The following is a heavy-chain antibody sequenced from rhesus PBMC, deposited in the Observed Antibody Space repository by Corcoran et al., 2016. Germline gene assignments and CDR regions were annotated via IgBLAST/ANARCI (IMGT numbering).Heavy chain of an antibody. CDR3: ARHFYNSGYFPIDDAFDF. Sequence: QVQLQESGPGLVKPSETLSLTCTVSGASITSNNWWSWIRQPTGKGLEWIGNVGGSTGRTYYNPSRNSRVTISKYTSKNQFSLKCSSVTAADTAMYYCARHFYNSGYFPIDDAFDFWGQGLRVIVSS. V-gene: IGHV4-65*02. CDR1: GASITSNNW. CDR2: VGGSTGRT. D-gene: IGHD3-28*01. J-gene: IGHJ3*01.